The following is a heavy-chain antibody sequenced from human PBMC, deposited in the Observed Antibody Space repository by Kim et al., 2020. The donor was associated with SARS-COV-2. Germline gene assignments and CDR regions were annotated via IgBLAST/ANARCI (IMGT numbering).Heavy chain of an antibody. J-gene: IGHJ4*02. CDR1: GFTFSNAW. D-gene: IGHD3-22*01. Sequence: GGSLRLSCAASGFTFSNAWMSWVRQAPGKGLEWVGRIKSKTDGGTTDYAAPVKGRFTISRDDSKNTLYLQMNSLKTEDTAVYYCTTDAYYDSSGYNTLLGLFGLSYYFDYWGQGTLVTVSS. CDR3: TTDAYYDSSGYNTLLGLFGLSYYFDY. CDR2: IKSKTDGGTT. V-gene: IGHV3-15*01.